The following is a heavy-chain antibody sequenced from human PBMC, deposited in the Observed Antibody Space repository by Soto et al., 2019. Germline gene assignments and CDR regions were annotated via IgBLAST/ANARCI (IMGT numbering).Heavy chain of an antibody. CDR2: ISGSGHST. V-gene: IGHV3-23*01. J-gene: IGHJ6*03. D-gene: IGHD2-21*01. CDR1: GFTFSSYA. Sequence: EVQLLESGGTLVQPGGSLRLSCVTSGFTFSSYAMNWVRQAPGKGLYWVSSISGSGHSTYYAVSVKGRFTISRDNSKNTLYLQMNILRLEDTAVYYCAKNPSIDFDNYYMYVWCKGTTVTVSS. CDR3: AKNPSIDFDNYYMYV.